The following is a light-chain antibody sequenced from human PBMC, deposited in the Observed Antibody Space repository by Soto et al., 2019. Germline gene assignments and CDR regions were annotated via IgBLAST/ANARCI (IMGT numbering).Light chain of an antibody. J-gene: IGLJ3*02. Sequence: QSVLTQPPSVSGTPGQRVTISCSGSSSNIGSNTVSWYQQLPGTAPKLLIYSNDQRPSGVPDRFSDSKSGTSDSLVISGRQSEDEADYYCAAWDDSLNGPVFGGGTKLTVL. CDR1: SSNIGSNT. CDR3: AAWDDSLNGPV. V-gene: IGLV1-44*01. CDR2: SND.